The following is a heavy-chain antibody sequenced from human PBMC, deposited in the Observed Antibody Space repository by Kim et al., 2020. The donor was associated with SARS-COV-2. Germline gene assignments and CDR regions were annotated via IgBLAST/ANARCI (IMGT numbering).Heavy chain of an antibody. CDR3: ARALVLMVYAEGVVPYGMDV. Sequence: GGSLRLSCAASWFTVSSNYMSWVRQAPGKGLEWVSVIYSGGSTYYADSVKGRFTISRDNSKNTLYLQMNSLRAEDTAVYYCARALVLMVYAEGVVPYGMDVWGQGTTVTVSS. D-gene: IGHD2-8*01. V-gene: IGHV3-53*01. CDR2: IYSGGST. J-gene: IGHJ6*02. CDR1: WFTVSSNY.